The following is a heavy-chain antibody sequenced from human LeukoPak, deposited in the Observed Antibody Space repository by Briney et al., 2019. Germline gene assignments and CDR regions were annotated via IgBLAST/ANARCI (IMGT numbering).Heavy chain of an antibody. CDR2: IKGDGSEK. CDR1: GFTFSSYW. V-gene: IGHV3-7*01. CDR3: AKEFHSRGYGANFDY. D-gene: IGHD3-10*01. Sequence: GGSLRLSCAASGFTFSSYWMTWVRQAPGKGLEWVADIKGDGSEKRCEDSVKGRFTVSRDNAKNSLYLQMNSLRAEDTAVYYCAKEFHSRGYGANFDYWGQGTLVTVSS. J-gene: IGHJ4*02.